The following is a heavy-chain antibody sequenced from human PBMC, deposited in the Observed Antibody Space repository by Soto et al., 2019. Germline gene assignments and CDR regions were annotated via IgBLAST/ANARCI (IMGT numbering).Heavy chain of an antibody. CDR2: VIPIFGTA. V-gene: IGHV1-69*13. CDR1: GGTFRSYA. D-gene: IGHD1-26*01. J-gene: IGHJ6*02. CDR3: ARGDGSYSRHYYYYGMDV. Sequence: ASVKVSCKASGGTFRSYAISWVRQAPGQGLEWMGGVIPIFGTANYAQKFQGRVTITADESTSTAYMELSSLRSEDTAVYYCARGDGSYSRHYYYYGMDVWGQGTTVTVSS.